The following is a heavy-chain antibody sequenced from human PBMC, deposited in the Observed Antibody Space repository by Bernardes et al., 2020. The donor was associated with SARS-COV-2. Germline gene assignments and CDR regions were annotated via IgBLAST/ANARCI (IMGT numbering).Heavy chain of an antibody. Sequence: GGSLRLSCAASGFTFSSYAMSWVRQAPGKGLEWVSAISGSGGSTYYADSVKGRFTISRDNSKNTLYLQMNSLRAEDTAVYYCAKLLLLRPPFGNLQEYFQHWGQGTLVTVSS. CDR2: ISGSGGST. J-gene: IGHJ1*01. D-gene: IGHD2-15*01. CDR1: GFTFSSYA. CDR3: AKLLLLRPPFGNLQEYFQH. V-gene: IGHV3-23*01.